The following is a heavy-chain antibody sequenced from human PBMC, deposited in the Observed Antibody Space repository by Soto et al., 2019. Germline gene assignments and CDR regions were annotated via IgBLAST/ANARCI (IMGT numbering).Heavy chain of an antibody. D-gene: IGHD6-19*01. CDR3: ARDIIAVAGTSDY. CDR1: GFTFSSYS. V-gene: IGHV3-48*02. CDR2: ISSSSSTI. Sequence: GESLKISCAASGFTFSSYSMNWVRQAPGKGLEWVSYISSSSSTIYYADSVKGRFTISRDNAKNSLYLQMNSLRDEDTAVYYCARDIIAVAGTSDYWGQGTLVTVSS. J-gene: IGHJ4*02.